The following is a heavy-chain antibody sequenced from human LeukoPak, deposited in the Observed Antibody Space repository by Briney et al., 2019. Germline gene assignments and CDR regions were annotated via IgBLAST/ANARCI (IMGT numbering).Heavy chain of an antibody. CDR1: GYTFSSYG. CDR3: ARGSYGNDAFDI. V-gene: IGHV1-18*01. J-gene: IGHJ3*02. CDR2: ISAYNGNT. D-gene: IGHD1-26*01. Sequence: ASVKVSCKASGYTFSSYGISWVRQAPGQGLEWMGWISAYNGNTNYAQKLQGRVTMTTDTSTSTAYLELRSLRSDDTAVYYCARGSYGNDAFDIWGQGTMVTVFS.